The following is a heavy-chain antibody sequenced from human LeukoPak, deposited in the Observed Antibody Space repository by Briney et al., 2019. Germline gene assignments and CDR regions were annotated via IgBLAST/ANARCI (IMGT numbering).Heavy chain of an antibody. D-gene: IGHD6-13*01. Sequence: GGSLRLSCAASGFNFRTHGMHWVRQAPGKGLEWVTFIRADGSDKYYRHSVKGRFTISRDNSQNTLYLQMNSLRAEDTAVYYCARGSAAAGTDYWGQGTLVTVSS. J-gene: IGHJ4*02. CDR3: ARGSAAAGTDY. CDR2: IRADGSDK. CDR1: GFNFRTHG. V-gene: IGHV3-30*02.